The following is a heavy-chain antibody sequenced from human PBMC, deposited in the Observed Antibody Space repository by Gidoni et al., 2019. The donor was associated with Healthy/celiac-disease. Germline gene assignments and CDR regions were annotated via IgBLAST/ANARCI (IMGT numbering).Heavy chain of an antibody. CDR2: ISSSSSYI. Sequence: EVQLVEPGGGLVKPGGSLRLSCAASGFTFSTYSMNWVRQAPGKGLEWVSSISSSSSYIDYADSVKGRFTISRDNAKNSLYLQMNSLRDEDTAVDYCARDEGTTVVTPEDEYCQHWGQGTLVTVSS. CDR1: GFTFSTYS. J-gene: IGHJ1*01. D-gene: IGHD4-17*01. V-gene: IGHV3-21*01. CDR3: ARDEGTTVVTPEDEYCQH.